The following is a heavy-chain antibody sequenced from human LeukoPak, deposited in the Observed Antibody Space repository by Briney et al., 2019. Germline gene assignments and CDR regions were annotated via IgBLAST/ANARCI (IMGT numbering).Heavy chain of an antibody. CDR2: INYSGTT. CDR3: ARGSDDYGSGIYYPYYYYYYGMDV. D-gene: IGHD3-10*01. CDR1: GGSIGGGGYC. J-gene: IGHJ6*02. Sequence: SETLSLTSAVSGGSIGGGGYCCSCIRQHPGKGLEWIVYINYSGTTNNNPSHNTRVTISIDTSKNQFSLKLSSVTAADTAVYYCARGSDDYGSGIYYPYYYYYYGMDVWGQGTTVTVSS. V-gene: IGHV4-31*11.